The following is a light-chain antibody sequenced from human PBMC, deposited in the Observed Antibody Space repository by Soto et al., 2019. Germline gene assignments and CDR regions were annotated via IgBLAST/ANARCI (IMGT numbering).Light chain of an antibody. Sequence: QSVLTQPPSASGSPGQSVTISCTGTSSDVGGYNYVSWYQQHPGKAPKLMIYEVSKRPSGVPGRFSGSKSGNTASLTVSGLQAEDEADYYCSSYAGSNTPYVFGTGTKLTVL. V-gene: IGLV2-8*01. CDR3: SSYAGSNTPYV. J-gene: IGLJ1*01. CDR1: SSDVGGYNY. CDR2: EVS.